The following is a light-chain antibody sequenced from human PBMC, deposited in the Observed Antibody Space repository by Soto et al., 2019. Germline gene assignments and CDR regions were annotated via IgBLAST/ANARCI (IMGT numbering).Light chain of an antibody. J-gene: IGKJ1*01. CDR2: WAS. V-gene: IGKV4-1*01. CDR1: QTVLFTSNNKNF. CDR3: QQYYRGPPT. Sequence: DIVMTQSPESLAVSLGGRATIHCKYSQTVLFTSNNKNFLAWYQHKVGQPPKLLINWASIRESGVPDRFSGRGSGSDFSLTISNLQAEDVAVYYCQQYYRGPPTFGQGTKVEI.